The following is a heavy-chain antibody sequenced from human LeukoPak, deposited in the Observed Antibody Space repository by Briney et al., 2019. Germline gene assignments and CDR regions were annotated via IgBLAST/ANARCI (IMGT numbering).Heavy chain of an antibody. Sequence: ASVKVSCKASGYTFTSYGISWVRQAPGQGLEWMGVINPSGGSTSYAQKFQGRVTMTRDTSTSTVYMELSSLRSEDTAVYYCAREEYNWNSGLFDPWGQGTLVTVSS. J-gene: IGHJ5*02. V-gene: IGHV1-46*01. D-gene: IGHD1-7*01. CDR1: GYTFTSYG. CDR2: INPSGGST. CDR3: AREEYNWNSGLFDP.